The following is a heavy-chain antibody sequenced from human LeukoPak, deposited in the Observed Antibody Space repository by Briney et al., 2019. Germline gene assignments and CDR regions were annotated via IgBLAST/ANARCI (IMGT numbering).Heavy chain of an antibody. V-gene: IGHV3-21*01. J-gene: IGHJ3*02. CDR3: AREGIGEMAQAFDI. D-gene: IGHD5-24*01. CDR1: GFTFSTYS. CDR2: IGSSSVFI. Sequence: GGSLRLSCAASGFTFSTYSMNWMRQAPGKGLEWVSSIGSSSVFISYADSVKGRFTISRDNARNSLYLQVNSLRAEDTAVYYCAREGIGEMAQAFDIWGQGTMVTVSS.